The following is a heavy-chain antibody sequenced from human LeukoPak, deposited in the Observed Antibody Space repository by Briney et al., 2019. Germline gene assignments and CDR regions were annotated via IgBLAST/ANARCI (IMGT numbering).Heavy chain of an antibody. J-gene: IGHJ4*02. D-gene: IGHD3-9*01. CDR1: GFTFSSYS. CDR3: ARDLGYDILTGDAY. Sequence: GSLRLSCAASGFTFSSYSMNWVRQAPGKGLEWVSSISSISSYIYYADSVKGRFTISRDNAKNSLYLQMNSLRAEDTAVYYCARDLGYDILTGDAYWGQGTLVTVSS. CDR2: ISSISSYI. V-gene: IGHV3-21*01.